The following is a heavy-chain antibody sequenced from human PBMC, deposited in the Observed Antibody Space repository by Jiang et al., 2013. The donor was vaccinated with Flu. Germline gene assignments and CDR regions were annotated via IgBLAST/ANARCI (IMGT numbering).Heavy chain of an antibody. CDR2: ISAYNGNT. CDR3: ARDRGIAAAGTFVMD. Sequence: VSCKASGYTFTSYGISWVRQAPGQGLEWMGWISAYNGNTNYAQKLQGRVTMTTDTSTSTAYMELRSLRSDDTAVYYCARDRGIAAAGTFVMDWGQGTLVTVSS. V-gene: IGHV1-18*04. CDR1: GYTFTSYG. J-gene: IGHJ4*02. D-gene: IGHD6-13*01.